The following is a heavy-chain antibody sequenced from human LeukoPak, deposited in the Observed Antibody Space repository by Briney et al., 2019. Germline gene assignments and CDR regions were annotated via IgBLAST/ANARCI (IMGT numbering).Heavy chain of an antibody. CDR3: ARASFWESPINWFAP. Sequence: ASVRVSCKASGYTFTGYYMHWVRQAPGQGLEWVGWINPKNGGSNHAQKFQGRVTMTRDRSISTAYMELSRLTSDDTAVYYCARASFWESPINWFAPWGQGTLVTVSS. CDR1: GYTFTGYY. V-gene: IGHV1-2*02. J-gene: IGHJ5*02. D-gene: IGHD3-16*01. CDR2: INPKNGGS.